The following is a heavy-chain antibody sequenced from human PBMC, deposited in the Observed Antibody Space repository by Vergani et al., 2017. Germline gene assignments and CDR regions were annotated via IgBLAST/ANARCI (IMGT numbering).Heavy chain of an antibody. CDR1: GGTFSSYD. CDR3: ARLRWSGYYYYYMDV. J-gene: IGHJ6*03. Sequence: QVQLVQSGAEVKKPGSSVKVSCKASGGTFSSYDISWVRQAPGQGLEWMGGIIPIFGTANYPQKFQGRVTMTADESTITGYMELSSLRSEDTAVYYCARLRWSGYYYYYMDVWGKGTTVTVSS. V-gene: IGHV1-69*13. D-gene: IGHD4-23*01. CDR2: IIPIFGTA.